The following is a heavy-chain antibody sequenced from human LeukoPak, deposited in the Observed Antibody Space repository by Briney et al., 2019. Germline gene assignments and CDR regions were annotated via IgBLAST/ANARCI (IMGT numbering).Heavy chain of an antibody. CDR2: ISGGNT. D-gene: IGHD3-10*01. J-gene: IGHJ4*02. Sequence: GGSLRLSCAASGFTFSSYAMNWVRQAPGKGLEWVSAISGGNTYYADSVEGRFTISRDNSKNTLYLQMNSLRAEDTAIYYCATGWFGDYYFDYWGQGTLVTVSS. CDR3: ATGWFGDYYFDY. V-gene: IGHV3-23*01. CDR1: GFTFSSYA.